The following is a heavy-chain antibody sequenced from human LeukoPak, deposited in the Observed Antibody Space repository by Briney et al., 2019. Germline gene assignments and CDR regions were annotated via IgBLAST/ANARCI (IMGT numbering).Heavy chain of an antibody. CDR3: ARDTGYSSSPRLPKAIQYNWFDP. J-gene: IGHJ5*02. Sequence: GGSLGLSCVASGFTFTDAWMSWVRQAPGKGLEWVGRIKNKADGETTDYAVPVKGRFTISRDDSKNTVYLQMNSLKTEDTAVYYCARDTGYSSSPRLPKAIQYNWFDPWGQGTLVTVSS. CDR2: IKNKADGETT. D-gene: IGHD6-13*01. V-gene: IGHV3-15*01. CDR1: GFTFTDAW.